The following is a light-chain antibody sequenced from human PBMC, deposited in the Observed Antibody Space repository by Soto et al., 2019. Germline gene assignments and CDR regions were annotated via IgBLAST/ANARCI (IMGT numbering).Light chain of an antibody. CDR3: SSYSGSNDLV. CDR2: EVS. Sequence: QSVLTQPPSASGSPGQSVTISCTGTSSDVGNYNSVSWYQQHPGKAPKLVIFEVSKRPSGVPHRFSGSKSGNTASLTVSGLQPEDEADYYCSSYSGSNDLVFGGGTKVTVL. J-gene: IGLJ3*02. V-gene: IGLV2-8*01. CDR1: SSDVGNYNS.